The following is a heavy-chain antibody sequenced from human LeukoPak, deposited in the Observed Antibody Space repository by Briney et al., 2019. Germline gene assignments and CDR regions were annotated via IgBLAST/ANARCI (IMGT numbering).Heavy chain of an antibody. CDR1: GFTFSSYS. J-gene: IGHJ6*03. D-gene: IGHD6-13*01. CDR3: ATYIAAAGPQPYYYYYYMDV. Sequence: PGGSLRLSCAASGFTFSSYSMNWVRQAPGKGLEWVANIKQDGSEKYYVDSVKGRLTISRDNAKNSLYLQMNSLRAEDTAVYYCATYIAAAGPQPYYYYYYMDVWGKGTTVTVSS. V-gene: IGHV3-7*01. CDR2: IKQDGSEK.